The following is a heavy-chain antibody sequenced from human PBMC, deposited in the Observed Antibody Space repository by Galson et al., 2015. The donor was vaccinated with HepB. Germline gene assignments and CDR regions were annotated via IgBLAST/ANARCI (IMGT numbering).Heavy chain of an antibody. CDR1: GDSVPSNSAA. V-gene: IGHV6-1*01. Sequence: CAISGDSVPSNSAAWNWIRQSPSRGLEWLGRTYYRSKWYNDYAVSVKSRITINPDTSKNQFSLQLNSVTPEDTAVYYCAREQDRGQQLPPAFDIWGQGTMVTVSS. CDR3: AREQDRGQQLPPAFDI. J-gene: IGHJ3*02. D-gene: IGHD6-13*01. CDR2: TYYRSKWYN.